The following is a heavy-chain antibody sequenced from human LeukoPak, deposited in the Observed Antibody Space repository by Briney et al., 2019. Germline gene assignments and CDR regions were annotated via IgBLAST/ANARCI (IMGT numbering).Heavy chain of an antibody. J-gene: IGHJ6*03. CDR3: ARGMIYDSAYMDV. V-gene: IGHV3-11*01. Sequence: PGGSLRLSCAASGFSFSDYYMSWIRQAPGKGLEWVSYISDSGSAIYYAGSVRGRFTISRDNAKNSLYLQMNSLRAEDTAVYYCARGMIYDSAYMDVWGKGTTVTVSS. D-gene: IGHD3-22*01. CDR1: GFSFSDYY. CDR2: ISDSGSAI.